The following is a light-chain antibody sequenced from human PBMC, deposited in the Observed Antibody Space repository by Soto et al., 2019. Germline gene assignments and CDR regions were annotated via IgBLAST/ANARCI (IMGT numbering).Light chain of an antibody. Sequence: EMTQSPSSLSASVGDRVTITCRASQSISDNVNWYQFQPGKAPKLLIYAASSLQTGVPSRFSGSGSGTDFALIISSLQPEDSATYDCQQSYGPRYTFGLGTKVEIK. J-gene: IGKJ2*01. CDR1: QSISDN. V-gene: IGKV1-39*01. CDR2: AAS. CDR3: QQSYGPRYT.